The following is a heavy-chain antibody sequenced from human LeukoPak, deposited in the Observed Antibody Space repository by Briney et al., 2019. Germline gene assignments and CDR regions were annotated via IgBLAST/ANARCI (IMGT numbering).Heavy chain of an antibody. J-gene: IGHJ6*02. D-gene: IGHD3-10*01. CDR2: IYYSGSP. V-gene: IGHV4-59*08. CDR3: ASFRRPRYYGMDV. CDR1: RGSIRSYW. Sequence: SETLSLTCTVSRGSIRSYWWSWIRQPPGKGLEYIGYIYYSGSPNYNPSLKSRVTISLDISKNQFSLKLSSVTAADTAVYYCASFRRPRYYGMDVWGQGTTVTVSS.